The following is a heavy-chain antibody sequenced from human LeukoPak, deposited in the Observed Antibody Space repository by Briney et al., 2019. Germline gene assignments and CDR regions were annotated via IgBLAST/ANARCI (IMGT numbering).Heavy chain of an antibody. Sequence: PGGSLRLSCAVSGFTFSSYGMHWVRQAPGKGLEWVAVISYDGTNEYYTDSVRDRFIISRDNSKNTLSLQMNSLRPEDTAVYYCAKGRGSYYDLDSWGQGTLVTVSS. D-gene: IGHD1-26*01. V-gene: IGHV3-30*18. CDR3: AKGRGSYYDLDS. CDR2: ISYDGTNE. J-gene: IGHJ4*02. CDR1: GFTFSSYG.